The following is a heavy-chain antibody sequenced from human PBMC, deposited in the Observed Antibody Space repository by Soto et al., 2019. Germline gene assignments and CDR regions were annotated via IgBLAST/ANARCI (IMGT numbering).Heavy chain of an antibody. V-gene: IGHV5-10-1*01. CDR3: GRDFGSGHADV. J-gene: IGHJ1*01. D-gene: IGHD1-26*01. CDR2: IDPSDSYT. Sequence: GESLKISCQTSDEIFNTYWITWVRQMPGRGLEWVGRIDPSDSYTTYNPSLKGHVILSVDKSMNTAYVQWTSLRASDTAMYFCGRDFGSGHADVWGQGTLVTVSS. CDR1: DEIFNTYW.